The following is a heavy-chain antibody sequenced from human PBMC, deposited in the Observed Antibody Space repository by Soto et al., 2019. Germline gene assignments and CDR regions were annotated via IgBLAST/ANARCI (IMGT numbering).Heavy chain of an antibody. J-gene: IGHJ4*02. D-gene: IGHD2-21*02. V-gene: IGHV3-74*01. CDR2: IDSSGRTT. CDR1: GFTFSSDW. CDR3: ARWFTGGNFDYFDY. Sequence: PAGSLRLSCAASGFTFSSDWMPWFRQATGKGLVWVSRIDSSGRTTTYADSVKGRFTISRDNAKNTLYLQMNGLRAEDTALYYCARWFTGGNFDYFDYWGQGTQVTVSS.